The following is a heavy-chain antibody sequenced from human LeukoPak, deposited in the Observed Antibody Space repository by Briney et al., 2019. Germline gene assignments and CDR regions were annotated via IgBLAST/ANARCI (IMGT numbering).Heavy chain of an antibody. V-gene: IGHV1-2*02. CDR1: GYTFTGYY. Sequence: ASVKVSCKASGYTFTGYYMHWVRQAPGQGLEWMGWINPNSGGTNYEQKFQGRVTMTRDTSISTAYMELSRLRSDDTAVYYCARLGSSIQEDYWGQGTLVTVSS. D-gene: IGHD6-6*01. CDR2: INPNSGGT. CDR3: ARLGSSIQEDY. J-gene: IGHJ4*02.